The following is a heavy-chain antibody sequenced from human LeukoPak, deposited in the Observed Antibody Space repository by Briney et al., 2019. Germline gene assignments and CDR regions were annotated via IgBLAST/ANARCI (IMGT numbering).Heavy chain of an antibody. V-gene: IGHV3-30-3*01. Sequence: GGSPRLSCAASGFTFSSYAMHWVRQAPGKGLEWVAVISYDGSNKYYADSVKGRFTISRDNSKNTLYLQMNSLRAEDTAVYYCAREFTTGWYEEYYFDYWGQGTLVTVSS. D-gene: IGHD6-19*01. CDR2: ISYDGSNK. J-gene: IGHJ4*02. CDR1: GFTFSSYA. CDR3: AREFTTGWYEEYYFDY.